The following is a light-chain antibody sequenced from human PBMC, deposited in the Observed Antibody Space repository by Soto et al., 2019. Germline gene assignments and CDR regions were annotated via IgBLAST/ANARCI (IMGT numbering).Light chain of an antibody. CDR2: GVS. V-gene: IGKV3-20*01. CDR1: QSVSSTL. CDR3: QQYDSSSAT. J-gene: IGKJ5*01. Sequence: ELVLTQSPVALSLSSGERATLSCRASQSVSSTLLTWYQQKPGQAPRLLIYGVSSRATGIPDRFSGSGSGTDFTLTISRVEPEDFAVYYCQQYDSSSATFGRGTRLELK.